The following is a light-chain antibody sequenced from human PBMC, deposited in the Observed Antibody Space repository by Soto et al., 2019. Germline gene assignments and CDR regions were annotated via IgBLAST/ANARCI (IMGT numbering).Light chain of an antibody. CDR1: TSNIGAGYD. CDR3: AAWDDSLSGLYV. J-gene: IGLJ1*01. V-gene: IGLV1-40*01. Sequence: QSVLMQPPSVSGAPGQRVTISCTGSTSNIGAGYDVHWYQQLPGTAPKLLIYDNTYRPSGVPDRFSGSKSGSSASLAITGLQAEDEADYYCAAWDDSLSGLYVFGTATKLTVL. CDR2: DNT.